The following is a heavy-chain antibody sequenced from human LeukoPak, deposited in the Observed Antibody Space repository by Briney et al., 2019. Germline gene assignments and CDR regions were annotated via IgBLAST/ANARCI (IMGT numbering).Heavy chain of an antibody. J-gene: IGHJ4*02. CDR3: SRGLDSRKLGY. CDR1: GASFNSDDQY. Sequence: SETLFLTCTVSGASFNSDDQYWNWIRQSPGKGLEWIGSIHPSGMLYNNPSLESQVTMSRDTSKNQFSLNLNSVTAADTAVYFCSRGLDSRKLGYWGQGILVTVSS. CDR2: IHPSGML. D-gene: IGHD3-22*01. V-gene: IGHV4-31*01.